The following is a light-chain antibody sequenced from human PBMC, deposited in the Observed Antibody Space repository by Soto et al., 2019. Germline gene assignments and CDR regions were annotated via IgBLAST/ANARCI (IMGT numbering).Light chain of an antibody. CDR2: GAS. J-gene: IGKJ1*01. CDR1: QSVGHN. CDR3: QQYNNWPRT. Sequence: DIVMTQSPVTPSVSPGDRATLSCRASQSVGHNLAWFQQKPGQAPRLLIYGASAGATGIPDRFSGSGFGTEFTLTISRLPSEDLAVYYCQQYNNWPRTFGQGTKVEMK. V-gene: IGKV3-15*01.